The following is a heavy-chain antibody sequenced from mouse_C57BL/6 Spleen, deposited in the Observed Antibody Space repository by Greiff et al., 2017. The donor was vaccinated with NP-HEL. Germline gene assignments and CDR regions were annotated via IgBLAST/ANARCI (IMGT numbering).Heavy chain of an antibody. CDR2: INPGSGGT. D-gene: IGHD3-1*01. V-gene: IGHV1-54*01. J-gene: IGHJ4*01. CDR1: GYAFTNYL. Sequence: QVQLQQSGAELVRPGTSVKVSCKASGYAFTNYLIEWVKQRPGQGLEWIGVINPGSGGTNYNEKFKGKATLTADKSSSTAYMQLSSLTSEDSAVYFCARQPLGYYYAMDYWGQGNSVTVSS. CDR3: ARQPLGYYYAMDY.